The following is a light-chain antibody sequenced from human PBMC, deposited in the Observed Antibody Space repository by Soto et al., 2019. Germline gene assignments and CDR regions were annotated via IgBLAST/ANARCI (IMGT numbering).Light chain of an antibody. CDR3: QSYDNTLSARYV. J-gene: IGLJ1*01. CDR1: SSNIGNNA. V-gene: IGLV1-40*01. CDR2: GNS. Sequence: QSVLTQPPSVSEAPRQRVTISCSGSSSNIGNNAVNWYQQLPGKAPKLLIFGNSNRPSGVPDRFSGSKSGTSASLAITGLQADDEGDYYCQSYDNTLSARYVFGTGTKVTVL.